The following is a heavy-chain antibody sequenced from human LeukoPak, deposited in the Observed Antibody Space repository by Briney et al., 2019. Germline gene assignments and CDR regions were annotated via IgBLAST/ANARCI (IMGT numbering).Heavy chain of an antibody. CDR2: IYCGGNT. Sequence: PSETLSLTCTVSGGSISNYYWTWIRQSPGKGLEWIANIYCGGNTRYNPFLKSRVTISADTSKNLVSLKLSSVTAADTAVYYCARHVGFWGFDYWGQGTLVTVSS. CDR1: GGSISNYY. CDR3: ARHVGFWGFDY. J-gene: IGHJ4*02. D-gene: IGHD3-16*01. V-gene: IGHV4-59*08.